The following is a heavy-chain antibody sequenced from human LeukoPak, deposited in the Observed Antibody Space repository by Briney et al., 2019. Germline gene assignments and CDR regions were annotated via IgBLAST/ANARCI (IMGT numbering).Heavy chain of an antibody. Sequence: GASVKVSCKASGYTFTGYYMHWVRQAPGQGLEWMGRINPNSGGTNYAQKFQGRVTMTRDTSISTAYMELSRLTSDDTAVYYCARQWELGLGFDPWGQGTLVTVSS. CDR2: INPNSGGT. D-gene: IGHD1-26*01. V-gene: IGHV1-2*06. J-gene: IGHJ5*02. CDR1: GYTFTGYY. CDR3: ARQWELGLGFDP.